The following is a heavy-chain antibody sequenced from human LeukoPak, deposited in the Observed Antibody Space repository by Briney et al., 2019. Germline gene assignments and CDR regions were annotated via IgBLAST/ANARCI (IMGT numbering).Heavy chain of an antibody. CDR2: FDPEDGET. Sequence: ASVKVSCKVSGYTLTGLSMHWVRQAPGKGLEWMGGFDPEDGETIYAQKFQGRVTMTEDTSTDTAYMELSSLRSEDTAVYYCATLVAGTHNNWFDPWGQGTLVTVSS. CDR1: GYTLTGLS. V-gene: IGHV1-24*01. CDR3: ATLVAGTHNNWFDP. J-gene: IGHJ5*02. D-gene: IGHD6-19*01.